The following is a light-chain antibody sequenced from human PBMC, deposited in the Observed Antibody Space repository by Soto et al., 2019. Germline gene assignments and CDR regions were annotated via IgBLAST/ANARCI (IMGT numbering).Light chain of an antibody. CDR1: SSDLGYYNY. CDR3: SSYTSRFTLI. J-gene: IGLJ2*01. V-gene: IGLV2-11*01. Sequence: QSALTQPRSVSGSPGQSVTFSCTGTSSDLGYYNYVSWYQQHPGKAPKLIIYDVTQRPSGVPDRFSGSKSGNTASLTISGLQADDEADYYCSSYTSRFTLIFGGGTKLTVL. CDR2: DVT.